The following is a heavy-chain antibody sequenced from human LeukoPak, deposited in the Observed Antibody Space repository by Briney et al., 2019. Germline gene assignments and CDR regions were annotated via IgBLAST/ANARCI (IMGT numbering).Heavy chain of an antibody. J-gene: IGHJ4*02. CDR3: AKSRTLPSN. D-gene: IGHD1-14*01. V-gene: IGHV3-23*01. CDR2: ISGSGGST. CDR1: GFTFSSYA. Sequence: PGGSLRLSCATSGFTFSSYAMSWVRQAPGKGLEWASAISGSGGSTYYADSVEGRFTISRDNSKNTLYLQMNSLRAEDTAVYYCAKSRTLPSNWGQGTLVTVSS.